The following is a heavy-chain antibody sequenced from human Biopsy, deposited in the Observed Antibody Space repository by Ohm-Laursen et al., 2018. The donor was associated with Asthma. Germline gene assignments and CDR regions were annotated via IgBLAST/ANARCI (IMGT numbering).Heavy chain of an antibody. CDR1: GFAFNNSS. Sequence: LRLSCTASGFAFNNSSMTWVRQAPGKGLEWVSSISASGVRTFYADSVKGRFTVSRDSSRNTLYLQLSTLRVEDTAVYFCAKITTDRQKANNWFDPWGQGTLVTVSS. J-gene: IGHJ5*02. CDR2: ISASGVRT. D-gene: IGHD3-22*01. CDR3: AKITTDRQKANNWFDP. V-gene: IGHV3-23*01.